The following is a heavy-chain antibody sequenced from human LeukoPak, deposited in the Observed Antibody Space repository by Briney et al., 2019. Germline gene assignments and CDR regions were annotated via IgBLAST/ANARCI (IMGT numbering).Heavy chain of an antibody. J-gene: IGHJ4*02. V-gene: IGHV4-59*12. D-gene: IGHD5-12*01. Sequence: PSETLSLTCTVSGGSIRSFYWSWIRQPPGKGLEWIGYIYYSGGTNYNPSLKSRVTISVDTSKNQFSLKLSSVTAADTAVYYCARERSVAGYDRTHHFDYWGQGTLVTVSS. CDR2: IYYSGGT. CDR1: GGSIRSFY. CDR3: ARERSVAGYDRTHHFDY.